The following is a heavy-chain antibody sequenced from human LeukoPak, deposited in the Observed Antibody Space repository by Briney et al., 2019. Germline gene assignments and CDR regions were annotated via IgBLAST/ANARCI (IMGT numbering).Heavy chain of an antibody. Sequence: GGSLRLSCAASGFTVSNNYMSWVRQAPGKGLEWVSAISGSGGSTYYEDSVKGRFTISRDNSKNTLYLQMNSLRAEDTAVYYCAKGGYCSGANCYHTGPTFDYWGQGTLVTVSS. CDR1: GFTVSNNY. D-gene: IGHD2-15*01. CDR2: ISGSGGST. J-gene: IGHJ4*02. V-gene: IGHV3-23*01. CDR3: AKGGYCSGANCYHTGPTFDY.